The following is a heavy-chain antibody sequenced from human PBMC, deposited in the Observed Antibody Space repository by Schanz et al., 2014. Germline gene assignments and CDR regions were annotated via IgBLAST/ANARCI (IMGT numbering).Heavy chain of an antibody. Sequence: EVHLLESGGGLVQPGGSLRLSCAASGFTFSTYWMHWVRQAPGKGLVWVSHINSDGTTTTYADPVKGRFTISRDNGETSVYLQINSLRVEDTAVYYCARFLARYQYYGVDVWGQGTTVIVSS. CDR1: GFTFSTYW. CDR2: INSDGTTT. V-gene: IGHV3-74*02. D-gene: IGHD3-3*01. J-gene: IGHJ6*02. CDR3: ARFLARYQYYGVDV.